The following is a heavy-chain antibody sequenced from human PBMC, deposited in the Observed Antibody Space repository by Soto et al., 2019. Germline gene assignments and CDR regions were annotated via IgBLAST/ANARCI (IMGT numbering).Heavy chain of an antibody. CDR1: GFTFDDYA. CDR3: AKALAVAGIHYGMDV. D-gene: IGHD6-19*01. J-gene: IGHJ6*02. Sequence: DVQLVESGGGLVQPGRSLRLSCAASGFTFDDYAMHWVRQAPGKGLEWVSGISWNSGSIGYADSVKGRFTISRDNAKNSLYLQMNSLRAEYTALYYCAKALAVAGIHYGMDVWGHGTTVTVSS. CDR2: ISWNSGSI. V-gene: IGHV3-9*01.